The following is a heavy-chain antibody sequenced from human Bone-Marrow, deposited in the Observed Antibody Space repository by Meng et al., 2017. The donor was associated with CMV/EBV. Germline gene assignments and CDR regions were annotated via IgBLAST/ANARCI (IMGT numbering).Heavy chain of an antibody. Sequence: GESLKISCAASGFTFSRYWMSWVRQAPGKGLEWVANINQDGSGKYYLGSVKGRFTIPRDNAKNSLYLQMNSLRAEDTAVYYCVGAYFERYCFNGECYNFHYYYGMDVWGQGTTVTVSS. V-gene: IGHV3-7*04. CDR2: INQDGSGK. CDR3: VGAYFERYCFNGECYNFHYYYGMDV. J-gene: IGHJ6*02. D-gene: IGHD2-8*01. CDR1: GFTFSRYW.